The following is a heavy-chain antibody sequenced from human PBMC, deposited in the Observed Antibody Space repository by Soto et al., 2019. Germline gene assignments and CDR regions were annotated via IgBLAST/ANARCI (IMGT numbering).Heavy chain of an antibody. CDR1: GFILSDCA. CDR3: ARDLSWGSNWYYYMDV. V-gene: IGHV3-48*01. J-gene: IGHJ6*03. D-gene: IGHD7-27*01. CDR2: ISSRSSVI. Sequence: EVQLVESGGGLVQPGGSLRLSCATSGFILSDCAMNWVRQAPGKGLEWVTYISSRSSVIDYAYSVKGRFTVSRDNARNSLYLQMNSLRAEDTAVYYCARDLSWGSNWYYYMDVWGKGTTVTVSS.